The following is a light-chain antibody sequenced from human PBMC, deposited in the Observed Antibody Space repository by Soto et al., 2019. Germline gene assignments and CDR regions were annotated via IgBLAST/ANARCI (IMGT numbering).Light chain of an antibody. J-gene: IGKJ1*01. CDR2: GAF. CDR3: QQYNDWPLT. Sequence: EVVMTHSPVTLSFSACERSTLCCRASQSVSSNLAWYQQKPGQAPSLLIYGAFTRATGIPARFSGTGSGTEFTLTISSLQSEDFALYYCQQYNDWPLTFGQGTKVDIK. CDR1: QSVSSN. V-gene: IGKV3-15*01.